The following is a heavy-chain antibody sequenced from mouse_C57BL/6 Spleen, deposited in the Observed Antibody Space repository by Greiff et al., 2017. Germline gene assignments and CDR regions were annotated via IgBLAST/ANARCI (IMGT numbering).Heavy chain of an antibody. D-gene: IGHD1-1*01. J-gene: IGHJ4*01. Sequence: VQLQQSVAELVRPGASVKLSCTASGFNIKNTYMHWVKQRPEQCREWIGSIDPANGNTKYAPKFQGKATIPADTSSYTAYLQLSSLTSEDTAIYYCDRSDTTGVAHYYAMDYWGQGTSVTVSS. V-gene: IGHV14-3*01. CDR1: GFNIKNTY. CDR2: IDPANGNT. CDR3: DRSDTTGVAHYYAMDY.